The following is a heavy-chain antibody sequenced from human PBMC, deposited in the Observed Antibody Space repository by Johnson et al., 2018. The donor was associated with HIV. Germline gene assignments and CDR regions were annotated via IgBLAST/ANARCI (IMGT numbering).Heavy chain of an antibody. CDR2: ISYDGTNK. D-gene: IGHD1-26*01. V-gene: IGHV3-30*18. CDR3: AKDRRVVGAYDAVDI. Sequence: QMQLVESGGGVVQPGRSLRLSCAASGFIFSNYGMHWVRQAPGKGLEWVAIISYDGTNKYYADSMKGRFTISRDNSKSTLYLEMNSLRAEDTAVYHCAKDRRVVGAYDAVDIWGQGTMVTVSS. CDR1: GFIFSNYG. J-gene: IGHJ3*02.